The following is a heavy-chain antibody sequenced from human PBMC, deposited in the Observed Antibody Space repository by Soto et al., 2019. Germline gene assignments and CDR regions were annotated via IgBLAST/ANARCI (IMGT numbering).Heavy chain of an antibody. CDR2: ITGSGSSA. CDR1: EFTFNNSW. V-gene: IGHV3-23*01. Sequence: GGSLRLSCAASEFTFNNSWMTWVRQAPGTGLEWVSSITGSGSSANYADSVRGRFTFSRDNSKNTLYLQMNSLRPEDTAVYYCAKDTEDHDSTGIYVFDDRGPGPPVTLAS. D-gene: IGHD2-8*02. J-gene: IGHJ4*02. CDR3: AKDTEDHDSTGIYVFDD.